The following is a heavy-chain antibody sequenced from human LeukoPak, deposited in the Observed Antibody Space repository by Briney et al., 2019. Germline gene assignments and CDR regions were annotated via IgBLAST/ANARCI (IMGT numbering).Heavy chain of an antibody. CDR3: AREDTATFDY. CDR2: IIPIFGTA. Sequence: ASVKVSRKASGGTFSSYAISWVRQAPGQGLEWMGGIIPIFGTANYAQKFQGRVTITADESTSTAYMELSSLRSEDTAVYYCAREDTATFDYWGQGTLVTVSS. J-gene: IGHJ4*02. D-gene: IGHD5-18*01. CDR1: GGTFSSYA. V-gene: IGHV1-69*13.